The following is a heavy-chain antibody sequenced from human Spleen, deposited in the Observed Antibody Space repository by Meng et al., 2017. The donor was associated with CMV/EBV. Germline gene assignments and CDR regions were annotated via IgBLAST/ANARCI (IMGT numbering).Heavy chain of an antibody. J-gene: IGHJ4*02. V-gene: IGHV3-30*12. D-gene: IGHD6-19*01. Sequence: GESLKISCAASGFTFSSYGMHWVRQAPGKGLEWVAVISYDGSNKYYADSVKGRFTISRDISKDLLYLEMHSLRAEDTAVYYCAKDHVAVTGIGPLFDSWGQGTLVTVSS. CDR3: AKDHVAVTGIGPLFDS. CDR1: GFTFSSYG. CDR2: ISYDGSNK.